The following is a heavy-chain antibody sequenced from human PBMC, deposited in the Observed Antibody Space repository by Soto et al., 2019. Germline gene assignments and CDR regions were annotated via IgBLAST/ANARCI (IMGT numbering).Heavy chain of an antibody. CDR1: GGSISSSSYY. CDR3: ARHRAYYDILTGPYNWFDP. J-gene: IGHJ5*02. V-gene: IGHV4-39*01. CDR2: IYYSGST. D-gene: IGHD3-9*01. Sequence: SETLSLTCTVSGGSISSSSYYWGWIRQPPGKGLEWIGSIYYSGSTYYNPSLKSRVTISVDTSKNQFSLKLSSVTAADTAVYYCARHRAYYDILTGPYNWFDPWGQGTLVTVSS.